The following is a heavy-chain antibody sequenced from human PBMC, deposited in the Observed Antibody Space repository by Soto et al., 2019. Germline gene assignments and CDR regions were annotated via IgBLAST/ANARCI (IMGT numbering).Heavy chain of an antibody. CDR1: GFTFSTHG. CDR2: ISHDGSKK. J-gene: IGHJ5*02. CDR3: AKDKGPYYDFWSGQRWFDP. V-gene: IGHV3-30*18. Sequence: QVQLVESGGGVVHPGTSLRLSWAASGFTFSTHGMHGVRQAPGKGPEWVAGISHDGSKKYSVESVEGRFSISRDNSKSIVHLQMNNVRTEDTAVYYCAKDKGPYYDFWSGQRWFDPWGQGTLVTVSS. D-gene: IGHD3-3*01.